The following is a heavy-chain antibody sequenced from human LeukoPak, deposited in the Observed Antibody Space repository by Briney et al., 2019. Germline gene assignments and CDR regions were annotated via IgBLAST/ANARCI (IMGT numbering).Heavy chain of an antibody. Sequence: ASETLSLTCAVAGYSISSGYYWGWIRQPPGKGLEWIGSIYHSGITYYNPSLKSRVTISVDTSKNQFSLKLSSVTAADTAVYYCARLSRDGYNKRDFDLWGRGTLVTVSS. D-gene: IGHD5-24*01. CDR3: ARLSRDGYNKRDFDL. J-gene: IGHJ2*01. CDR2: IYHSGIT. CDR1: GYSISSGYY. V-gene: IGHV4-38-2*01.